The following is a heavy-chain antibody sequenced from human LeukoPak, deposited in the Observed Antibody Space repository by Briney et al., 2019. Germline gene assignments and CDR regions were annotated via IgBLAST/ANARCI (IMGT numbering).Heavy chain of an antibody. CDR1: GYTFTSYG. CDR2: ITPKNGVT. V-gene: IGHV1-18*01. CDR3: AYYYGMDV. Sequence: ASVKVSCKASGYTFTSYGISWVRQAPGQGLEWMGWITPKNGVTNYAQKFQGRVTMTTDTSTSTVYMELRSLRSDDTAMYYCAYYYGMDVWGQGTTVTVSS. J-gene: IGHJ6*02.